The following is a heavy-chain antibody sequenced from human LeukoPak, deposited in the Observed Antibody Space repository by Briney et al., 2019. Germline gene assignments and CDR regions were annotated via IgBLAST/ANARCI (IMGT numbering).Heavy chain of an antibody. CDR2: ISYDGSNK. J-gene: IGHJ4*02. Sequence: GGSLRLSCAASGFTFSSYAMHWVRQAPGKGLEWVAVISYDGSNKYYADSVKGRFTISRDNSKNTLYLQMNSLRAEDTAVYYCATRPHSSSWYNWGQGTLVTVSS. CDR3: ATRPHSSSWYN. D-gene: IGHD6-13*01. CDR1: GFTFSSYA. V-gene: IGHV3-30-3*01.